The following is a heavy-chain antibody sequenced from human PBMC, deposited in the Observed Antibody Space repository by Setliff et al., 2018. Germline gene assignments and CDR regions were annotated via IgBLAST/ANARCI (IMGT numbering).Heavy chain of an antibody. CDR1: GASISSGTYY. J-gene: IGHJ4*02. D-gene: IGHD1-26*01. Sequence: NPSETLSLTCTVSGASISSGTYYWAWIRQPPGKGLEWIGRIHYRGTTYSSASLASRLTISVDTAKNQFSLKLTSVTAADTAVYYCARTVTYRYFDYWGQGTQVTVSS. V-gene: IGHV4-39*01. CDR2: IHYRGTT. CDR3: ARTVTYRYFDY.